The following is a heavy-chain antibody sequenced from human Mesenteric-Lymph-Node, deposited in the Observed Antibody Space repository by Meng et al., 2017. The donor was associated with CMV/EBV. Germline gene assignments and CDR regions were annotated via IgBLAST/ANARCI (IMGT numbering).Heavy chain of an antibody. D-gene: IGHD3-3*01. CDR3: ARDRLVLRFLEWSRWFDP. Sequence: ETLSLTCTVSGGSISSSSYYWGWIRQPPGKGLEWIGSIYYSGSTYYNPSLKSRVTISVDTSKNQFSLKLSSVTAADTAVYYCARDRLVLRFLEWSRWFDPWGQGTLVTVSS. J-gene: IGHJ5*02. CDR2: IYYSGST. V-gene: IGHV4-39*07. CDR1: GGSISSSSYY.